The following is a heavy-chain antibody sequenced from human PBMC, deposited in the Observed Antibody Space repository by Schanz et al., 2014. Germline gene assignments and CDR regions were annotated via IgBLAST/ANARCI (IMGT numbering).Heavy chain of an antibody. J-gene: IGHJ4*02. CDR3: AKGLYYDYTGGGFDY. V-gene: IGHV3-21*04. CDR2: ISSSSSYI. Sequence: EVQLVESGGGLVKPGGSLRLSCAASGFTFSSYSMNWVRQAPGKGLEWVSSISSSSSYIYYADSVKGRFTISRDNAKNSLYLQMNSLRAEDTAVDYCAKGLYYDYTGGGFDYWGQGTLVTVSS. CDR1: GFTFSSYS. D-gene: IGHD3-16*01.